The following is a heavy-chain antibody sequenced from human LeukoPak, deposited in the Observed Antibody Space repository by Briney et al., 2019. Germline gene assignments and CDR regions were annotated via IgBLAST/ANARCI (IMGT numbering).Heavy chain of an antibody. J-gene: IGHJ4*02. D-gene: IGHD4-17*01. CDR2: ISDSGAYT. CDR3: AKKYGDYWDY. Sequence: GGSLRLSCAASGFTFTKYGMSWVRQAPGKGLEWISTISDSGAYTYYADFVKGRFTVSRDNSKNMVFLEVSSLRAEDTAVYYCAKKYGDYWDYWGQGTLVTVSS. CDR1: GFTFTKYG. V-gene: IGHV3-23*01.